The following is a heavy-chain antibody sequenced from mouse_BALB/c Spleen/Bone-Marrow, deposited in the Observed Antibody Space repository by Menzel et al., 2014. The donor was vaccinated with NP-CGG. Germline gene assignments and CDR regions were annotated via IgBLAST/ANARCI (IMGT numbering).Heavy chain of an antibody. Sequence: LQQSGSELVRPGASVKLSCKASGYIFTSYWMHWMKQRPGQGLEWIGNIYPDSGSTNYAEKFKNKATLTVDTSSSTAYMQLSSLTSEDSAVYYCPRVNEYGRAWFAYWGQGTLVTVSA. CDR3: PRVNEYGRAWFAY. D-gene: IGHD5-1*01. CDR2: IYPDSGST. J-gene: IGHJ3*01. CDR1: GYIFTSYW. V-gene: IGHV1S22*01.